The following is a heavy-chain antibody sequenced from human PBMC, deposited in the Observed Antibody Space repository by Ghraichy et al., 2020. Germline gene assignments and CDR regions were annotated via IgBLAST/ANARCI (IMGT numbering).Heavy chain of an antibody. Sequence: SETLSLTCTVSGGSISSGGYSWSWIRQPPGKGLEWIGSIYYSGSTYYNPSLKSRVTISVDTSKNQFSLKLSSVTAADTAVYYCVGVPQGAVDIWGQGTMVTVSS. CDR1: GGSISSGGYS. V-gene: IGHV4-39*01. J-gene: IGHJ3*02. CDR3: VGVPQGAVDI. CDR2: IYYSGST.